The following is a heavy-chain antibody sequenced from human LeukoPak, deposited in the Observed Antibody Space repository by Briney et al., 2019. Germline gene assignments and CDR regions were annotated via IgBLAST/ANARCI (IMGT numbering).Heavy chain of an antibody. CDR2: INTNTGNP. D-gene: IGHD3-10*01. V-gene: IGHV7-4-1*02. J-gene: IGHJ4*02. CDR3: ARSQYYYGSGSPYYFDY. CDR1: GYTFTSYA. Sequence: ASVKVSCKASGYTFTSYAMNWVRQAPGQGLEWMGWINTNTGNPTYAQGFTGRFVFSLDTSVSTASLQISSLKAEDTAVYYCARSQYYYGSGSPYYFDYWGQGTLVTVSS.